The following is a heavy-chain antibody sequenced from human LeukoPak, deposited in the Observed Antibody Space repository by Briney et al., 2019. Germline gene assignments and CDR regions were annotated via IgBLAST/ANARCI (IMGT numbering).Heavy chain of an antibody. V-gene: IGHV3-7*03. CDR1: GFPFSSYW. CDR2: INEDGSAK. D-gene: IGHD3-16*01. J-gene: IGHJ4*02. CDR3: TKGGHLDD. Sequence: PGGSLRLSCGASGFPFSSYWMSWVRQAPGKGLEWVANINEDGSAKYSVDSVKGRFTVSRDNAKNSLYLQMNSLRAEDTAVYYCTKGGHLDDWGQGTLVTVSS.